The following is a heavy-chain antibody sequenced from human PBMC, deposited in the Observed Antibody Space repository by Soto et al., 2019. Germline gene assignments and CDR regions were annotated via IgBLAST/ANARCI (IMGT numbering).Heavy chain of an antibody. Sequence: GGSLRLSCAASGLTFSSYAMSWVRQAPGKGLEWVSAISGSGGSTYYADSVKGRFTISRDNSKNMLYLQMNSLRAEDTAVYYCAKDFVAVDGYFDYWGQGTLVTVSS. CDR3: AKDFVAVDGYFDY. CDR2: ISGSGGST. J-gene: IGHJ4*02. V-gene: IGHV3-23*01. D-gene: IGHD6-19*01. CDR1: GLTFSSYA.